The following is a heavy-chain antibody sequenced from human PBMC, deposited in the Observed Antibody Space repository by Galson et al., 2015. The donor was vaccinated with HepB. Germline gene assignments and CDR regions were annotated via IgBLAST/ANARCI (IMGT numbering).Heavy chain of an antibody. CDR1: GYTFTSYA. D-gene: IGHD3-10*01. CDR3: AREGVTMVRGVIITFPFDY. J-gene: IGHJ4*02. V-gene: IGHV1-3*01. CDR2: INAGNGNT. Sequence: SVKVSCKASGYTFTSYAMHWVRQAPGQRLEWMGWINAGNGNTKHSQKFQGRVTITRDTSASTAYMELSSLRSEDTAVYYCAREGVTMVRGVIITFPFDYWGQGTLVTVSS.